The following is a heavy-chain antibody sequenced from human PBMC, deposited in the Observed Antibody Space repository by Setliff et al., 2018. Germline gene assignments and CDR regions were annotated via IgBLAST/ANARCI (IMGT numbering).Heavy chain of an antibody. CDR1: GGSFSGYY. V-gene: IGHV4-34*01. Sequence: PSETLSLTCAVYGGSFSGYYWSWIRQPPGKGLEWIGEIKHSGSTNYNPSHKSRVTISVETSKNQFSLKLSSVTAADTAVYYCARKSRNIVVVPAAVIYYYYYYMDVWGKGATVTVSS. J-gene: IGHJ6*03. D-gene: IGHD2-2*01. CDR3: ARKSRNIVVVPAAVIYYYYYYMDV. CDR2: IKHSGST.